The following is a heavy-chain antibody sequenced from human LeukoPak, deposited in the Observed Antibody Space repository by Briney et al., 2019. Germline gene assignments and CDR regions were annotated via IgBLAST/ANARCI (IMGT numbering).Heavy chain of an antibody. V-gene: IGHV4-59*01. CDR3: ARSFSSSWIRFDF. CDR1: GGSISSYY. Sequence: SETLSLTCTVSGGSISSYYWSWIRQPPGKGLEWIGYINYSGSTNYNPSLNSRATISVDTSKNQFSLKLSSVTAADTAVYYCARSFSSSWIRFDFWGQGTLVTVSS. D-gene: IGHD6-13*01. CDR2: INYSGST. J-gene: IGHJ4*02.